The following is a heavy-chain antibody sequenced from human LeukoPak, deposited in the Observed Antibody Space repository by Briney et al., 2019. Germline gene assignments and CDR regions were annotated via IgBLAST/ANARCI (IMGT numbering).Heavy chain of an antibody. J-gene: IGHJ5*02. V-gene: IGHV3-30*18. CDR3: AKRVNTGSFDP. CDR1: GFTFNNYG. D-gene: IGHD1-1*01. Sequence: PGGSLRLSCAASGFTFNNYGMHWVRQAPGKGLEWVAIISYDANNKYYAGSVKGRFTISRDNSKNTLYLQMNSLRPEDTAVYYCAKRVNTGSFDPWGRGTLVTVSS. CDR2: ISYDANNK.